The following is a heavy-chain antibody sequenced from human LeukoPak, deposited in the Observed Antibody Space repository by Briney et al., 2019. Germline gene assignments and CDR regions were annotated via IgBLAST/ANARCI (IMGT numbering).Heavy chain of an antibody. CDR1: GFTFSGSA. D-gene: IGHD2-2*01. CDR3: TRRGPYCSSTSCYSYYYMDV. Sequence: PGGSLKLSCAASGFTFSGSAMHWVRQASGKGLEWVGRIRSKANSYATAYAASVKGRFTISRDDSKNTAYLQMNSLKTEDTAVYYCTRRGPYCSSTSCYSYYYMDVWGKGTTVTVSS. J-gene: IGHJ6*03. V-gene: IGHV3-73*01. CDR2: IRSKANSYAT.